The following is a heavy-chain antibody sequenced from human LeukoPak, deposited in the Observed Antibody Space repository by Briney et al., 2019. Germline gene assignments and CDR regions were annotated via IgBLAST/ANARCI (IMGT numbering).Heavy chain of an antibody. D-gene: IGHD3-9*01. J-gene: IGHJ3*02. CDR1: GFTFSSYG. CDR2: IRYDGSNK. Sequence: GGSLRLSCAASGFTFSSYGMHWVRQAPGKGLEWVAFIRYDGSNKYYADSVKGRFTISRDNSKNTLYLQMNSLRAEDTAVYYCAKDYVLRYFDWFPDAFDIWGQGTMVTVSS. V-gene: IGHV3-30*02. CDR3: AKDYVLRYFDWFPDAFDI.